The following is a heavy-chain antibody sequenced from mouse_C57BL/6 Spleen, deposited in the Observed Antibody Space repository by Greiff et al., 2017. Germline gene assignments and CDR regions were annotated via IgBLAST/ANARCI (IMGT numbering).Heavy chain of an antibody. V-gene: IGHV1-66*01. J-gene: IGHJ3*01. Sequence: QVQLQQSGPELVKPGASVKISCKASGYSFTSYYIHWVKQRPGQGIEWIGWIYPGSGNTKYNEKFKGKATLTADTSSSTAYMQLSSLTSEDSAVYYCARSINWDWFAYWGQGTLVTVSA. CDR1: GYSFTSYY. CDR3: ARSINWDWFAY. D-gene: IGHD4-1*01. CDR2: IYPGSGNT.